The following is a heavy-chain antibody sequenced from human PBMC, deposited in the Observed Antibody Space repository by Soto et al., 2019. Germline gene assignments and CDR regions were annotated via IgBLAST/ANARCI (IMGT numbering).Heavy chain of an antibody. J-gene: IGHJ4*02. Sequence: PSETLSLTCTVSGGSIYTYSWTWLRQPAGKGLEWIGHIYSSGSANYNPSLTRRVSMSVDTSKNQFSLKLNSVTAADTAVYYCATIVGANDYWGQGALVTVSS. D-gene: IGHD1-26*01. CDR3: ATIVGANDY. CDR2: IYSSGSA. CDR1: GGSIYTYS. V-gene: IGHV4-4*07.